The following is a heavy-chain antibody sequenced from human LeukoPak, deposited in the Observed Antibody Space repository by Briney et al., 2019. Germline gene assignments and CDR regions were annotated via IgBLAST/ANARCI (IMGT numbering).Heavy chain of an antibody. J-gene: IGHJ6*04. D-gene: IGHD2-2*01. CDR3: AREHVCSSTSCSYYYYYGMDV. CDR1: GFTFSSYG. CDR2: IWYDGSNK. Sequence: GRSLRLSCAASGFTFSSYGMHCVRQAPGKGLEWVAVIWYDGSNKYYADSVKGRFTISRDNSKNTLYLQMNSLRAEDTAVYYCAREHVCSSTSCSYYYYYGMDVWGKGTTVTVSS. V-gene: IGHV3-33*01.